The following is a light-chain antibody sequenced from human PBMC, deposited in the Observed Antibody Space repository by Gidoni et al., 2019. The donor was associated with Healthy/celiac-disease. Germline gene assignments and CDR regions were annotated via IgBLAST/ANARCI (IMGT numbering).Light chain of an antibody. V-gene: IGKV3-11*01. CDR1: QSVSSY. CDR3: QQRSNC. CDR2: DAS. J-gene: IGKJ4*01. Sequence: EIVLTQSPATLSLSPGERATLSCRASQSVSSYLAWYQQKPGQAPRLLIYDASNRATGIPARFSGSGSGTDFTLTISSLEPEDFAVYYCQQRSNCFXGXTKVEIK.